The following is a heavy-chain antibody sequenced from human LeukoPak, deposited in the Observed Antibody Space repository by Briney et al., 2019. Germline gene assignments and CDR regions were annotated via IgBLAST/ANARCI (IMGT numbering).Heavy chain of an antibody. V-gene: IGHV3-48*01. CDR1: GFTFSSYS. Sequence: GGSLRLSCAASGFTFSSYSMNWVRQAPGKGLEWVSYISSSSSTIYYADSVKGRFTISRDNSKNTLYLQMNSLRAGDTAVYYCARGTPSSSGWLYYGMDVWGQGTTVTVSS. CDR3: ARGTPSSSGWLYYGMDV. D-gene: IGHD6-19*01. J-gene: IGHJ6*02. CDR2: ISSSSSTI.